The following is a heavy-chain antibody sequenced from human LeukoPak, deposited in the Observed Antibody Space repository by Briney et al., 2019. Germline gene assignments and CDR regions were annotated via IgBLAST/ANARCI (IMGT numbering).Heavy chain of an antibody. Sequence: SETLSLTCTVSGASISGYYWSWIRQPPGKGLEWIGSIHFSGSTNYNPSLRSRVTISVDTSKNQLSLKLSSVTAADTAVYYCARDLGGIYFDYWGQGTLVTVSS. J-gene: IGHJ4*02. CDR3: ARDLGGIYFDY. V-gene: IGHV4-59*01. D-gene: IGHD1-26*01. CDR2: IHFSGST. CDR1: GASISGYY.